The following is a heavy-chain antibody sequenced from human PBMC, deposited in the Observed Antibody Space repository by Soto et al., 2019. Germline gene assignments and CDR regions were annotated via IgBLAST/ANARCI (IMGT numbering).Heavy chain of an antibody. CDR3: ASHSSHWPFFDF. V-gene: IGHV4-59*01. CDR1: GGPMSSFY. J-gene: IGHJ4*02. CDR2: IYYTGLS. Sequence: SETLSLTCTVSGGPMSSFYWSWIRQPPGKGLEWIGYIYYTGLSNSNPSLNSRVTMSVDTSKNQFSLKLSSVTAADTAVYYCASHSSHWPFFDFWGQGTLVTVSS. D-gene: IGHD6-13*01.